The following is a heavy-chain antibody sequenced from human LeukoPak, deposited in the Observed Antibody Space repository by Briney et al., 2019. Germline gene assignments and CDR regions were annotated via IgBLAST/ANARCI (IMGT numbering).Heavy chain of an antibody. V-gene: IGHV3-23*01. CDR1: GFTVSSNY. D-gene: IGHD3-10*01. CDR2: ISGSGDST. CDR3: AKGAPLAGDWFDP. J-gene: IGHJ5*02. Sequence: GGSLRLSCAASGFTVSSNYMSWVRQAPGKGLEWVSAISGSGDSTYYADSVKGRFTISRDNSKNTLYLQMNSLRAEDTALYYCAKGAPLAGDWFDPWGQGTLVTVSS.